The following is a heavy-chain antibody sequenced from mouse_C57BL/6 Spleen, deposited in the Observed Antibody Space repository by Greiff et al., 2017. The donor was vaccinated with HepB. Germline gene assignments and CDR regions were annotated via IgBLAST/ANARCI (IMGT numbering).Heavy chain of an antibody. J-gene: IGHJ4*01. CDR2: IDPSDSYT. V-gene: IGHV1-69*01. CDR3: ARIVTTFYYYAMDY. D-gene: IGHD2-5*01. Sequence: VKLQQPGAELVMPGASVKLSCKASGYTFTSYWMHWVKQRPGQGLEWIGEIDPSDSYTNYNQKFKGKSTLTVDKSSSTAYMQLSSLTSEDSAVYYCARIVTTFYYYAMDYWGQGTSVTVSS. CDR1: GYTFTSYW.